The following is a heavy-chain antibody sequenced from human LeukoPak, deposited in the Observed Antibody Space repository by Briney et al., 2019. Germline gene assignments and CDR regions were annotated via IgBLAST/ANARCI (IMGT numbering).Heavy chain of an antibody. Sequence: GGSLRLSCAASGFTVSSNYMSWVRQAPGKGLEWVSVIYSGGSTYYADSVKGRFTISRDNSKNTLYLQMNSLRAEDTAVYYCAKDEVSYYDSSGYADYWGQGTLVTVSS. CDR3: AKDEVSYYDSSGYADY. D-gene: IGHD3-22*01. J-gene: IGHJ4*02. CDR2: IYSGGST. CDR1: GFTVSSNY. V-gene: IGHV3-53*01.